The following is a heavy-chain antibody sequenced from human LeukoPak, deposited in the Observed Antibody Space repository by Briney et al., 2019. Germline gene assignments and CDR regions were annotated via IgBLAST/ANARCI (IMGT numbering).Heavy chain of an antibody. V-gene: IGHV3-23*01. CDR1: GFTFSSCG. CDR2: VDGGGRRT. CDR3: ANGYGANSPRATY. D-gene: IGHD4-17*01. Sequence: PGGSLRLSCAASGFTFSSCGMNWVRQAPGKGLEWVSAVDGGGRRTYYADSEKGRFTISRDNSKNTLYLQMSSLGAEDTAIYYCANGYGANSPRATYWGQGTLVTVSS. J-gene: IGHJ4*02.